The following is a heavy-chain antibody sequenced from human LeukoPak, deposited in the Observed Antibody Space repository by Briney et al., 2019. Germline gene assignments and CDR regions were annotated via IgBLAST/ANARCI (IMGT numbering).Heavy chain of an antibody. V-gene: IGHV1-69*04. J-gene: IGHJ4*02. Sequence: ASVKVSCKASGGSFSSYAISWVRQAPGQGLEWMGRIIPILGIANYAQKFQGRVTITADKSTSTAYMELSSLRSEDTAVYYCARDIPTYDSSGYYSDFDYWGQGTLVTVSS. D-gene: IGHD3-22*01. CDR2: IIPILGIA. CDR3: ARDIPTYDSSGYYSDFDY. CDR1: GGSFSSYA.